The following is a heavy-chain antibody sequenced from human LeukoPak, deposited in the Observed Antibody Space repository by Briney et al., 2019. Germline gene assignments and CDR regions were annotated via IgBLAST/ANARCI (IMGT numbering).Heavy chain of an antibody. CDR3: ATYRQVLLPFES. CDR2: ISSNGDST. V-gene: IGHV3-64*01. Sequence: GGSLRLSCAASGFTFSSYAMHWVRQAPGKGLEYVSAISSNGDSTYYANSVKGRFTISRDNSKNTLYLQMGSLTTEDMAVYYCATYRQVLLPFESWGQGTLVTVSS. CDR1: GFTFSSYA. D-gene: IGHD5-18*01. J-gene: IGHJ4*02.